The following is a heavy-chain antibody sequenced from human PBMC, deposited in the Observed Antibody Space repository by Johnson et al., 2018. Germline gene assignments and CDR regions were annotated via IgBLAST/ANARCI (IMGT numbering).Heavy chain of an antibody. D-gene: IGHD6-19*01. Sequence: VQLVESGGGVVQPGTSLRLSCATSGFTFSDSVMHWVRQAPGKGLEWVAGISLDGSNKHYTDSVKGRFTTSRYDYGNSVYLLMNSLTAEDTAVYYWSREGFSSGRAGLFDIWGQGTMVTVSS. CDR1: GFTFSDSV. J-gene: IGHJ3*02. CDR3: SREGFSSGRAGLFDI. CDR2: ISLDGSNK. V-gene: IGHV3-30-3*01.